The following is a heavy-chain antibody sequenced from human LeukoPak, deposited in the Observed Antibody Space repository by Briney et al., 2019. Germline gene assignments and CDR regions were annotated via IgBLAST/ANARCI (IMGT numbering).Heavy chain of an antibody. Sequence: ASVKVSCKASGYTFTSYYMHWVRQAPGQGLGWMGIINPSGGSTSYAQKFQGRVTMTRDTSTSTVYMELSSLRSEDTAVYYCARVSEIAVAGTAFDYWGQGTLVTVSS. J-gene: IGHJ4*02. V-gene: IGHV1-46*01. D-gene: IGHD6-19*01. CDR2: INPSGGST. CDR1: GYTFTSYY. CDR3: ARVSEIAVAGTAFDY.